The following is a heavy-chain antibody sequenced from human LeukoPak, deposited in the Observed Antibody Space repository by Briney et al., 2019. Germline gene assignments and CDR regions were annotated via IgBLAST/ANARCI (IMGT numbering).Heavy chain of an antibody. V-gene: IGHV1-2*02. D-gene: IGHD3-22*01. CDR1: GYTFTGYY. CDR2: INANSGDT. J-gene: IGHJ4*02. Sequence: ASVTVSCKASGYTFTGYYMHWVRQAPGQGLEWMGWINANSGDTKYAQKFQGRVTMTRDTSISTAYMELSRLRSDDTAMYYCAREISGYSDYWGQGTLVTVSS. CDR3: AREISGYSDY.